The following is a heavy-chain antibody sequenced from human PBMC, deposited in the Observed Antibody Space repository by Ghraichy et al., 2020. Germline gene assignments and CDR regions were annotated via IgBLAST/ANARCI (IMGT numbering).Heavy chain of an antibody. D-gene: IGHD2-2*01. Sequence: GGSLRLSCAASGFTFSGYWMTWVRQAPGKGLEWVANIKQDGSEEIYVDSVKGRFTISRDNAKTSLDLQMNSLRAEDSAVYYCAKNVVAAGKIYYYYYGMDVWGQGTTVTVSS. CDR2: IKQDGSEE. J-gene: IGHJ6*02. CDR3: AKNVVAAGKIYYYYYGMDV. CDR1: GFTFSGYW. V-gene: IGHV3-7*01.